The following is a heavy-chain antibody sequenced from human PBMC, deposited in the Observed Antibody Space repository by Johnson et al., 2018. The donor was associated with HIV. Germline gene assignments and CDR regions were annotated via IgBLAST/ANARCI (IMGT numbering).Heavy chain of an antibody. J-gene: IGHJ3*02. CDR2: IKEDGTEK. CDR1: GFTFSNYW. CDR3: ARAYNPGSRGAFDI. D-gene: IGHD1-14*01. Sequence: VQLVESGGALVQPGGSLGLSCAVSGFTFSNYWMSWVRQAPGKGLEWVANIKEDGTEKHYVDSVKGRFTISRDNAKNLLYLQMNSLRAEDTAVYYCARAYNPGSRGAFDIWGQGTMVTVSS. V-gene: IGHV3-7*03.